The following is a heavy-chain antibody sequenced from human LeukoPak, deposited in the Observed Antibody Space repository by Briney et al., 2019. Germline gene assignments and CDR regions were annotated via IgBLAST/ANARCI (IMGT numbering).Heavy chain of an antibody. CDR2: IIPIFGTA. D-gene: IGHD3-3*01. Sequence: SVKVSCKASGGTFSSYAISWVRQAPGQGLEWMGGIIPIFGTANYAQKFQGRVTITTDESTSTAYMELSSLRSEDTAVYYCARANGLPIFGVDRWYYYYMDVWGKGTTVTVSS. CDR3: ARANGLPIFGVDRWYYYYMDV. CDR1: GGTFSSYA. J-gene: IGHJ6*03. V-gene: IGHV1-69*05.